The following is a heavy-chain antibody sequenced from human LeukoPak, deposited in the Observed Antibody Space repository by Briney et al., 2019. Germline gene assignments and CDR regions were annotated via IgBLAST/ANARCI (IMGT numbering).Heavy chain of an antibody. V-gene: IGHV3-23*01. CDR3: AKDPQGIAAAGKHLFDY. Sequence: PGGSLRLSCAASGFTFSSYAMSWARQAPGKGLEWVSAISGSGGSTYYADSVKGRFTISRDNSKNTLYLQMNSLRAEDTAVYYCAKDPQGIAAAGKHLFDYWGQGTLVTVSS. J-gene: IGHJ4*02. CDR2: ISGSGGST. D-gene: IGHD6-13*01. CDR1: GFTFSSYA.